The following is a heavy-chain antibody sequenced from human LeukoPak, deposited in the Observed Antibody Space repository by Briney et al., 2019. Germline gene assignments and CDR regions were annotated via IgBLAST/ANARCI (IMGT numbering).Heavy chain of an antibody. CDR3: ATRGYDILTGIDYVNDY. V-gene: IGHV4-4*07. J-gene: IGHJ4*02. Sequence: PSETLSLTCTVSGGSISSYYWSWIRQPAGRGLEWIGRIYTSGSPNYNPSLNSRVTMSLDTSKNQFSLKLSSVTAADTAVYYCATRGYDILTGIDYVNDYWGQGTLVTVSS. D-gene: IGHD3-9*01. CDR2: IYTSGSP. CDR1: GGSISSYY.